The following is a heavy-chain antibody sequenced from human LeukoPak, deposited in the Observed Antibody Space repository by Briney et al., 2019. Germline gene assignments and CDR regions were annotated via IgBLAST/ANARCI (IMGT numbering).Heavy chain of an antibody. J-gene: IGHJ6*03. D-gene: IGHD2-21*01. CDR1: GYTFTSYY. CDR3: ARAAVVVSFGDDYYYMDV. Sequence: ASVKVSCKASGYTFTSYYMHWVRQAPGQGLEWMGIINPSGGSTSYAQKFQGRVTMTRDMSTSTVYMELSSLRSEDTAVYYCARAAVVVSFGDDYYYMDVWGKGTTVTVSS. V-gene: IGHV1-46*01. CDR2: INPSGGST.